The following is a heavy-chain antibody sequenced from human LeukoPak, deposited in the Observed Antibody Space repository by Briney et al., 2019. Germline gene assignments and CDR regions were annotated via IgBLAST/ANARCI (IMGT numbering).Heavy chain of an antibody. V-gene: IGHV3-23*01. D-gene: IGHD6-13*01. CDR1: GFTFSSYA. J-gene: IGHJ5*02. CDR2: ISGSGSST. CDR3: AKGIAAAGTGRWFDP. Sequence: GGSLRLSCAASGFTFSSYAMNWVRQAPGKGLEWVSAISGSGSSTYYADSVKGRFTISRDSSKNTLYLQLNSLRAEDTAVYYCAKGIAAAGTGRWFDPWGQGTLVTVSS.